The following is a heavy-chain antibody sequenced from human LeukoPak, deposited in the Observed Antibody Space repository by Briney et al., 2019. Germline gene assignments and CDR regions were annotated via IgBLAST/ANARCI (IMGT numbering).Heavy chain of an antibody. Sequence: GGSLRLSCAASGLTVSSNCMSWVRQAPGKGLEWVSFIYSGGNTYYADSVKGRFTISRDNSKNTLYLQMNSRRAEDTAVYYGAKGIGVVINLFDYWGQGTLVTVSS. V-gene: IGHV3-53*01. CDR3: AKGIGVVINLFDY. CDR2: IYSGGNT. J-gene: IGHJ4*02. CDR1: GLTVSSNC. D-gene: IGHD3-22*01.